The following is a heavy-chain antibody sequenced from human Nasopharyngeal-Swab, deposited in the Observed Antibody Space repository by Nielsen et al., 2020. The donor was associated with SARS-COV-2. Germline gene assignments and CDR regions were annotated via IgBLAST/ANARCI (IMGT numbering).Heavy chain of an antibody. Sequence: SETLSLTCTVSGGSISSYYWSWIRQPPGKGLEWIGYIYYSGSTNYNPSLKSRVTISVDTPKNQFSLKLSSVTAADTAVYYCARATSGSYYPFDYWGQGTLVTVSS. J-gene: IGHJ4*02. CDR2: IYYSGST. D-gene: IGHD1-26*01. CDR1: GGSISSYY. V-gene: IGHV4-59*01. CDR3: ARATSGSYYPFDY.